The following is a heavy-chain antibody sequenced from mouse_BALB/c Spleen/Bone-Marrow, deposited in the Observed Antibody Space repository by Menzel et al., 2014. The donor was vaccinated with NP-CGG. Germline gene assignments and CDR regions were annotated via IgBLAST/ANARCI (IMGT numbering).Heavy chain of an antibody. CDR3: ARGRAYGNYVWFAY. CDR1: GYTFTDYN. CDR2: IYPYNGGT. Sequence: DVQLQESGPELVKPGASVKISCKASGYTFTDYNMRWVKQSHGKSLDWIGYIYPYNGGTGYNQKFKSKATLTVDNSSSTAYMELRSLTSEDSAVYYCARGRAYGNYVWFAYWGQGTLVTVSA. V-gene: IGHV1S29*02. J-gene: IGHJ3*01. D-gene: IGHD2-1*01.